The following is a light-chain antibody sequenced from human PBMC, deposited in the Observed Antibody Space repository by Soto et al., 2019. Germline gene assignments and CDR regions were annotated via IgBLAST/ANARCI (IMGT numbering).Light chain of an antibody. CDR1: QSVTSSH. V-gene: IGKV3-20*01. J-gene: IGKJ2*01. CDR3: QQYGSSPHT. CDR2: GAS. Sequence: EIVLTQTPGTLSLSPGERATLSCRASQSVTSSHLAWYQQKPGQAPRLLIYGASTRATGIPDRFSGSGSDTDFSLTIRRLDPEDFAMYYCQQYGSSPHTFGQGTKLEIK.